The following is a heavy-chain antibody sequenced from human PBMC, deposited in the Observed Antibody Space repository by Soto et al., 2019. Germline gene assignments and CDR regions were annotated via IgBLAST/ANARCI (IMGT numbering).Heavy chain of an antibody. Sequence: GGSLRLSCAASGFTFSSYAMHWARQAPGKGLEWVAVISYDGSNKYYADSVKGRFTISRDNSKNTLYLQMNSLRAEDTAVYYCARVDCSSTSCYTPYFDYWGQGTLVTVSS. V-gene: IGHV3-30-3*01. CDR2: ISYDGSNK. J-gene: IGHJ4*02. D-gene: IGHD2-2*01. CDR3: ARVDCSSTSCYTPYFDY. CDR1: GFTFSSYA.